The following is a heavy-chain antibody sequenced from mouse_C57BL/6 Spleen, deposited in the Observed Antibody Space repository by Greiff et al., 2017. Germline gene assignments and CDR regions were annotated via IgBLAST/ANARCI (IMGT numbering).Heavy chain of an antibody. V-gene: IGHV1-69*01. J-gene: IGHJ4*01. CDR1: GNTFTSYW. CDR3: ARSAYYSNYGAMDY. D-gene: IGHD2-5*01. CDR2: IDPSVSYT. Sequence: VQLQQPGAELVMPGASVKLSCKASGNTFTSYWMHWVKQRPGQGLEWIGEIDPSVSYTTYNQKFKGKSTLTVDKSSITAYMQLSSLTSEDSAVYYCARSAYYSNYGAMDYWGQGTSVTVSS.